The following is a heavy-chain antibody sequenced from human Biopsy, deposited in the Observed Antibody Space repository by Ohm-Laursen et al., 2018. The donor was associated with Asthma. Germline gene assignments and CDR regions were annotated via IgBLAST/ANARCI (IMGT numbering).Heavy chain of an antibody. J-gene: IGHJ3*02. D-gene: IGHD3-22*01. Sequence: SLRLSCSASGFSFGSFGMHWVRQVPGKGPEWVALISFDGRYEYYADSLKGRFTISRDNSRNRLYLQINSLTVEDSAVYFCARQSGQEYGDSIPFDTWGQGTKVAVSS. CDR2: ISFDGRYE. CDR1: GFSFGSFG. CDR3: ARQSGQEYGDSIPFDT. V-gene: IGHV3-30*03.